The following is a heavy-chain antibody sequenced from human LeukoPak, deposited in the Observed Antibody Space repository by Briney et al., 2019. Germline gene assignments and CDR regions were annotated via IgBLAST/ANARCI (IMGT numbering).Heavy chain of an antibody. CDR3: AKTQNWNYISYYYYYRDV. Sequence: GGSLRLSRATSGFNFWNFVVNWVRQAPGEGVEWVSAISGKGDETYYRDSVKGRFTISKDSGDDTVYLEMNNLTVEDTAVYYCAKTQNWNYISYYYYYRDVWGKGTAVTVSS. D-gene: IGHD1-7*01. V-gene: IGHV3-23*01. J-gene: IGHJ6*03. CDR1: GFNFWNFV. CDR2: ISGKGDET.